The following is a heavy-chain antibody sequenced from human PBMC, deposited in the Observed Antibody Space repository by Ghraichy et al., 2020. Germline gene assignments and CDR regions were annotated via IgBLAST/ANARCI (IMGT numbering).Heavy chain of an antibody. J-gene: IGHJ4*02. CDR2: ISGSGGST. Sequence: GGSLRLSCAASGFTFSSYAMSWVRQAPGKGLEWVSAISGSGGSTYYADSVKGRFTISRDNSKNTLYLQMNSLRAEDTAVYYCAKDGEDSSGYYGFDYWGQGTLVTVSS. D-gene: IGHD3-22*01. CDR1: GFTFSSYA. CDR3: AKDGEDSSGYYGFDY. V-gene: IGHV3-23*01.